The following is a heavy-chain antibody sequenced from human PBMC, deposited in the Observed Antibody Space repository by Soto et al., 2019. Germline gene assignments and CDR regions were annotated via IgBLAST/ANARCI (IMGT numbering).Heavy chain of an antibody. CDR1: GFTFSSYG. CDR3: ARGTVYYDSSGYPQY. D-gene: IGHD3-22*01. V-gene: IGHV3-33*01. J-gene: IGHJ4*02. CDR2: IWYDGSNK. Sequence: QVQLVESGGGVVQPGRSLRLSCAASGFTFSSYGMHWVRQAPGKGLEWVAVIWYDGSNKYYADSVKGRFTISRDNSKNTLYLKMNSLRAEDTAVYYCARGTVYYDSSGYPQYWGQGTLVTVSS.